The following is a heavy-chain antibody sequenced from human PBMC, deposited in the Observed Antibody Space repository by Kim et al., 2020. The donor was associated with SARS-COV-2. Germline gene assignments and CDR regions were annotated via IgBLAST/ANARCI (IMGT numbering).Heavy chain of an antibody. D-gene: IGHD3-10*01. CDR2: IRNKVKSYTR. CDR1: GFTFSDYY. V-gene: IGHV3-72*01. J-gene: IGHJ1*01. Sequence: GGSLRLSCAASGFTFSDYYMDWVRQAPGKGLEWVARIRNKVKSYTRDNAASVKGRFTISRDDSKKSLYLQMNSLKTEDTAVYYCVRADGSGSYYREWGQG. CDR3: VRADGSGSYYRE.